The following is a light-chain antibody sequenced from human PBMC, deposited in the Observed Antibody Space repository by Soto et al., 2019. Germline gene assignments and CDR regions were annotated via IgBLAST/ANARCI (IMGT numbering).Light chain of an antibody. V-gene: IGLV2-11*01. Sequence: QSVLTQPRSVSGSPGQSVTISCTGTSSDVGDYNYVFWYQQYPGKAPKLVIYDVSKRPSGVPDRFSGSKSGNTASLTISGLQAEDEADYYCCSFAGSYTVWVFGGGTKLTVL. J-gene: IGLJ3*02. CDR1: SSDVGDYNY. CDR2: DVS. CDR3: CSFAGSYTVWV.